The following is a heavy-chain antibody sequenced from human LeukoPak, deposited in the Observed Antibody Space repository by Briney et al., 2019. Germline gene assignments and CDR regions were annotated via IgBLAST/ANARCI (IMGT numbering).Heavy chain of an antibody. J-gene: IGHJ6*03. Sequence: SETLSLTCTVSGGSISSYYWSWIRQPPGKGLEWIGYIYYSGSTNYNPSLKSRVTISVDTSKNQFSLKLSSVTAADTAVYYCARGKGGSGSYYNVWDYYYYMDVWAKGPRSPSP. CDR3: ARGKGGSGSYYNVWDYYYYMDV. V-gene: IGHV4-59*01. D-gene: IGHD3-10*01. CDR1: GGSISSYY. CDR2: IYYSGST.